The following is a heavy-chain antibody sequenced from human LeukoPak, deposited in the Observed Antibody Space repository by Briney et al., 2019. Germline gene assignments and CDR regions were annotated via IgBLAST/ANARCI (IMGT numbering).Heavy chain of an antibody. J-gene: IGHJ4*02. V-gene: IGHV4-59*01. CDR3: ARETPDYYDSSGSLFDY. CDR1: GGSISSYY. CDR2: IYYSGST. Sequence: PSETLSLTCTVSGGSISSYYWSRIRQPPGKGLEWIGYIYYSGSTNYNPSLKSRVTISVDTSKNQFSLKLSSVTAADTAVYYCARETPDYYDSSGSLFDYWGQGTLVTVSS. D-gene: IGHD3-22*01.